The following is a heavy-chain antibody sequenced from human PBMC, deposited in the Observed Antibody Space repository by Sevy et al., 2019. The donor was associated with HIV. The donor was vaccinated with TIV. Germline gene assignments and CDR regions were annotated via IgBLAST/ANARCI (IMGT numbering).Heavy chain of an antibody. CDR2: IKEDDTVK. V-gene: IGHV3-7*04. J-gene: IGHJ4*02. CDR1: GFXLESYW. Sequence: GESLKISCVASGFXLESYWMNWVRQAPGKPLEWVANIKEDDTVKYYVESVKGRFTISRDNGRNLVYLLMNNLKVEDTALYYCVRAIQSEGSFWGQGTRVTVSS. CDR3: VRAIQSEGSF. D-gene: IGHD2-21*01.